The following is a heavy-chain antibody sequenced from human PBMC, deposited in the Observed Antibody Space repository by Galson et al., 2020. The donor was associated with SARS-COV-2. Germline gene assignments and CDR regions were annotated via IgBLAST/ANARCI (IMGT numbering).Heavy chain of an antibody. CDR3: ARSYDDVATWFDP. Sequence: ASVKVSCKASGYTFTNYDINWVRQAPGQGLEWMGWMNPNSGNTGYAQKFQGRVTMTRTTSISTAYMELNSLTSEDTAVYYCARSYDDVATWFDPWGQGTLVTVSS. V-gene: IGHV1-8*01. CDR1: GYTFTNYD. CDR2: MNPNSGNT. J-gene: IGHJ5*02. D-gene: IGHD4-17*01.